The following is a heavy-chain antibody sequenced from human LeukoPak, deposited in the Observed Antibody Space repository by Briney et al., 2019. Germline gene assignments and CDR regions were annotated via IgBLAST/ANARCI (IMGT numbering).Heavy chain of an antibody. D-gene: IGHD6-13*01. Sequence: PGMSLRLSCAASGFTFSSYAMHWVRQAPGKGLEGGAVISYDGSNKYYADSVKGRFTISRDNSKNTLYLQMNSLRDEDTAVYYCAREVAAAATFDYWGQGTLVTVSS. V-gene: IGHV3-30-3*01. J-gene: IGHJ4*02. CDR2: ISYDGSNK. CDR1: GFTFSSYA. CDR3: AREVAAAATFDY.